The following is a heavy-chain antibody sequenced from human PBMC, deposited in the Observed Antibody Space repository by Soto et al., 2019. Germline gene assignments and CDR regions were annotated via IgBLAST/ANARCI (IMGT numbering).Heavy chain of an antibody. CDR3: ARGGFSGSGSFIQGDY. J-gene: IGHJ4*02. Sequence: GGSLGLSCAASGFTFSSYWMHWVRQAPGKGLVWVSRIKSDGSNINYADSVKGRFTISRDNAKNTLYLQMNSLRAEDTAIYYCARGGFSGSGSFIQGDYWGQGTLVTVSS. CDR1: GFTFSSYW. D-gene: IGHD3-10*01. V-gene: IGHV3-74*01. CDR2: IKSDGSNI.